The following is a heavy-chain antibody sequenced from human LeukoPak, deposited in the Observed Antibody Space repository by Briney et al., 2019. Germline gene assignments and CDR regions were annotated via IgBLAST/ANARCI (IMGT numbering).Heavy chain of an antibody. J-gene: IGHJ6*03. V-gene: IGHV1-46*01. D-gene: IGHD6-6*01. CDR3: AREQLVQKCMDV. CDR2: INPSGGST. CDR1: GYTFTSYY. Sequence: ASVKVSCKASGYTFTSYYMHWVRQAPGQGLEWMGIINPSGGSTSYAQKFQGRVTMTRDTSTSTVYMELTRLRSDDTAVYYCAREQLVQKCMDVWGKGTTVTVSS.